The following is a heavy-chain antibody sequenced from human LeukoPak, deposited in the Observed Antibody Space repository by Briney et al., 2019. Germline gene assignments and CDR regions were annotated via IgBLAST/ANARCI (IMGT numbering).Heavy chain of an antibody. CDR3: AKNELLWFGEFDAFDI. CDR2: ISYDGSNK. CDR1: GFTFSSYG. Sequence: GGSLRLSCAASGFTFSSYGMHWVRQAPGKGLEWVAVISYDGSNKYYADSVKGRFTISRDNSKNTLYLQMNSLRPEDTAVYYCAKNELLWFGEFDAFDIWGQGTMVTVSS. J-gene: IGHJ3*02. D-gene: IGHD3-10*01. V-gene: IGHV3-30*18.